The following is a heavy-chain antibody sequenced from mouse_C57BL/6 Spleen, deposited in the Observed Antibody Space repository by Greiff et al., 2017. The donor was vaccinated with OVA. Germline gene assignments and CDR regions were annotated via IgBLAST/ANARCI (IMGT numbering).Heavy chain of an antibody. D-gene: IGHD2-4*01. CDR1: GFTFSSYA. CDR2: ISDGGSYT. CDR3: ARDVPIYYDYDGFAY. V-gene: IGHV5-4*01. J-gene: IGHJ3*01. Sequence: EVKLVESGGGLVKPGGSLKLSCAASGFTFSSYAMSWVRQTPEKRLEWVATISDGGSYTYYPDNVKGRFTISRDNAKNNLYLQMSHLKSEDTAMYYCARDVPIYYDYDGFAYWGQGTLVTVSA.